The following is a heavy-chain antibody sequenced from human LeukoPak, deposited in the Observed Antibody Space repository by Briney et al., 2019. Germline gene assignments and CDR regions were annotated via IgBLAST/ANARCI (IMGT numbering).Heavy chain of an antibody. CDR1: AGSISSGGYY. CDR2: ISYSGSN. CDR3: ARDRGEQWLHAFDI. J-gene: IGHJ3*02. V-gene: IGHV4-31*03. Sequence: SQTLSLTCTVSAGSISSGGYYWSWIRQHPGKGLSWIGYISYSGSNYYNPSLKSRVTISVDTSKNQFSLKLSSVTAADTAVYYCARDRGEQWLHAFDIWGQGTMVTVSS. D-gene: IGHD6-19*01.